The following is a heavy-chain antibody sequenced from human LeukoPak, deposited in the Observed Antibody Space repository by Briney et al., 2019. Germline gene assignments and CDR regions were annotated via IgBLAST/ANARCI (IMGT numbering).Heavy chain of an antibody. D-gene: IGHD2-2*01. CDR1: GGSISNGGYY. V-gene: IGHV4-31*03. J-gene: IGHJ5*02. Sequence: SETLSLTCTVSGGSISNGGYYWSWIRQHPGKGLEWIGYIYYSGSTYYNPSLKSRVTISVDTSKNQFSLKLSSVTAADTAVYYCARGGSSTSCWFDPWGQGTLVTVSS. CDR2: IYYSGST. CDR3: ARGGSSTSCWFDP.